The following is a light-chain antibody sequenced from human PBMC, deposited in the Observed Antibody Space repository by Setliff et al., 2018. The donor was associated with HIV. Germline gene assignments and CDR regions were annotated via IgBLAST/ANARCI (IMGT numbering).Light chain of an antibody. V-gene: IGKV1-39*01. Sequence: DIQMTQSPSSLSASIGDRVTINCRAGQGVGTMLNWYQQKPGRAPKLLIYAAAILESGVPSRFSGRGSQTDFSLTISGLEVDDFATYYCQQSYTTPYTLGQGTKVDIK. J-gene: IGKJ2*01. CDR2: AAA. CDR1: QGVGTM. CDR3: QQSYTTPYT.